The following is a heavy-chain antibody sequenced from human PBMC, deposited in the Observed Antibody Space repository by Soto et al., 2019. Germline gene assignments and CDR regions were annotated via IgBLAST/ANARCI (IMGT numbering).Heavy chain of an antibody. Sequence: VSLTCSVSGGSINNDDFYWSWLRQTPGKGLQWIGYVYYSGSSDCIPSLKSRLSMSIDKSKNQFTLKLSSVTAADTAIYYCARMSYYYDKWYFDLWGRGTLVTVSS. D-gene: IGHD3-22*01. J-gene: IGHJ2*01. CDR2: VYYSGSS. V-gene: IGHV4-30-4*01. CDR1: GGSINNDDFY. CDR3: ARMSYYYDKWYFDL.